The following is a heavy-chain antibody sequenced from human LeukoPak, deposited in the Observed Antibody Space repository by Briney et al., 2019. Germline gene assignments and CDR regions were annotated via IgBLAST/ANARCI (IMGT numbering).Heavy chain of an antibody. J-gene: IGHJ5*02. V-gene: IGHV1-69*01. CDR3: ARGGEIQLWLRGGYNWFDP. CDR1: GGTFISYA. CDR2: IIPIFGTA. Sequence: GASVKVSCKASGGTFISYAISWVRQAPGQGLEWMGGIIPIFGTANYAQKFQGRVTITADESTSTAYMELSNLRSEDTAVYYCARGGEIQLWLRGGYNWFDPWGQGTLVTVSS. D-gene: IGHD5-18*01.